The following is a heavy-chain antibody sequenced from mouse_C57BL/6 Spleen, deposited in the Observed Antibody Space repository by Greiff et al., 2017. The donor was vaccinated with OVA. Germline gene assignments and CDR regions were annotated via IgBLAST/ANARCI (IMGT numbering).Heavy chain of an antibody. D-gene: IGHD1-1*02. Sequence: EVQLVESGGGLVKPGGSLKLSCAASGFTFSDYGMHWVRQAPEKGLEWVAYISSGSSTIYYADTVKGRFTISRDNAKNTLFLQMTSLRSEDTAMYYCARPGGGNPWFAYWGQGTLVTVSA. CDR3: ARPGGGNPWFAY. J-gene: IGHJ3*01. V-gene: IGHV5-17*01. CDR2: ISSGSSTI. CDR1: GFTFSDYG.